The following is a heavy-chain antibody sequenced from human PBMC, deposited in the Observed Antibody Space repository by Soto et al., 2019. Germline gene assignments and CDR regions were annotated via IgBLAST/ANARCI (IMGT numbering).Heavy chain of an antibody. Sequence: QVPLVQSGAEVKKPGSSVKVSCKASGGTFSSYAISWVRQAPGQGLEWMGGIIPIFGTANYAQKFQGRVTITADKSTRTAYMELSSLRSEDTAVYYCASCSRRCPTKRYYYGMDVWGQGTTVTVSS. D-gene: IGHD1-1*01. CDR2: IIPIFGTA. CDR3: ASCSRRCPTKRYYYGMDV. CDR1: GGTFSSYA. J-gene: IGHJ6*02. V-gene: IGHV1-69*06.